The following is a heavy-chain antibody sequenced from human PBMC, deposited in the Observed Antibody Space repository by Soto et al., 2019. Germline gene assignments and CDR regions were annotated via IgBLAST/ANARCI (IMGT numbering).Heavy chain of an antibody. CDR1: GGSISSSNW. D-gene: IGHD1-26*01. Sequence: QVQLQESGPGLVKPSGTLSLTCAVSGGSISSSNWWSWVRQPPGKGLEWIGEIYHSGSTNYNPSPKGRVTISVDKSKKQFSLKLSSVAAADTAVYYCARVSGSYYYGMDVWGHGTTVTVAS. CDR3: ARVSGSYYYGMDV. V-gene: IGHV4-4*02. CDR2: IYHSGST. J-gene: IGHJ6*02.